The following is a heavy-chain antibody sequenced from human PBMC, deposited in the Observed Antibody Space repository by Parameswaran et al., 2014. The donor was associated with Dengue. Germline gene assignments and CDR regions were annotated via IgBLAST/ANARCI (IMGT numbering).Heavy chain of an antibody. Sequence: VRQAPGKGLEWIGEINHSGSTNYNPSLKSRVTISVDTSKNQFSLKLSSVTAADTAVYYCARGRGGEGLTNRNWFDPWGQGTLVTVSS. CDR3: ARGRGGEGLTNRNWFDP. D-gene: IGHD1-14*01. J-gene: IGHJ5*02. V-gene: IGHV4-34*01. CDR2: INHSGST.